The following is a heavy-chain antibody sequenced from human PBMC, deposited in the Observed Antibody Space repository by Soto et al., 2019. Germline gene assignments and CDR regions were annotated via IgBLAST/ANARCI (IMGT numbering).Heavy chain of an antibody. D-gene: IGHD3-22*01. Sequence: QVQLVESGGGVVQPGRSLRFSCAASGFLLSNYAMHWVRQAPGKGLEWLGVISFDGSRTHYAGSMEGRFTISRDTSKNTLYLQMNSLRAEDTALYFCGREQNSGYYRTADYWGQGTLVTVSS. V-gene: IGHV3-30*14. J-gene: IGHJ4*02. CDR1: GFLLSNYA. CDR2: ISFDGSRT. CDR3: GREQNSGYYRTADY.